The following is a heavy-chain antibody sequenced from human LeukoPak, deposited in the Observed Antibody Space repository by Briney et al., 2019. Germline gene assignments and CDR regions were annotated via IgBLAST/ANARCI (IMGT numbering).Heavy chain of an antibody. Sequence: GGSLRLSCAASGFTFRNYVIHWVRQAPDKGLEWVAVTSSDLNVKLYADSVKGRFTISRDNSRSTLYLQMNSLRPEDTAIYYCAREGYYGSGSPPSLYSDYWGQGTLVTVSS. CDR1: GFTFRNYV. D-gene: IGHD3-10*01. V-gene: IGHV3-30-3*01. CDR2: TSSDLNVK. CDR3: AREGYYGSGSPPSLYSDY. J-gene: IGHJ4*02.